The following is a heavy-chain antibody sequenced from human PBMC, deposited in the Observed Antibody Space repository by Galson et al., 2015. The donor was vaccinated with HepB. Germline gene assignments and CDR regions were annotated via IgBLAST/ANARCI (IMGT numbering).Heavy chain of an antibody. V-gene: IGHV3-23*01. CDR2: LSGAGVDT. Sequence: SLRLSCAASGFTFSTYAMTWVRQAPGKGLEWVSALSGAGVDTYYADSVKGRFTISRDNSKHTLYLQMNSLRAEDTAVYYCAKNWNYGRDAFDIWGQGTMVTVSS. CDR1: GFTFSTYA. CDR3: AKNWNYGRDAFDI. J-gene: IGHJ3*02. D-gene: IGHD1-7*01.